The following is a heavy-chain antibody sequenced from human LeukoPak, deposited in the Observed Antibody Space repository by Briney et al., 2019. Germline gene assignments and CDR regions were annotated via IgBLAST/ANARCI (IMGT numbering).Heavy chain of an antibody. CDR2: IYPGDSDT. Sequence: KRGESLKISCKGFGYTFSTYWIAWVRQMPGKGLEWMGIIYPGDSDTRYSPSFQGQVTISADKSISTAYLQWSSLKASDTAMYYCATQTTVVTPGAFDIWGQGTMVTVSS. CDR1: GYTFSTYW. V-gene: IGHV5-51*01. J-gene: IGHJ3*02. CDR3: ATQTTVVTPGAFDI. D-gene: IGHD4-23*01.